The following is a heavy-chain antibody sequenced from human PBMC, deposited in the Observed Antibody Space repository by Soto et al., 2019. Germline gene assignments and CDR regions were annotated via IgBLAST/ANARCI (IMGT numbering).Heavy chain of an antibody. CDR3: ARDFDQGSFDY. D-gene: IGHD2-2*01. V-gene: IGHV1-3*04. J-gene: IGHJ4*02. CDR1: GYTFTRYT. CDR2: INTDNGNT. Sequence: QVHLVQSGAEVKKPGASVKISCEASGYTFTRYTLHWVRQAPGQRLEWMGWINTDNGNTGNSQKFQGRVTVVRDTSARIVYMELSSLMSGDTAVYYCARDFDQGSFDYWGQGTLVTVSS.